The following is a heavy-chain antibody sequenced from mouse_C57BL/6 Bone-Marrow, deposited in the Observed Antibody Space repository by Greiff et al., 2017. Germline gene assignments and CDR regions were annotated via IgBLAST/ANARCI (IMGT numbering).Heavy chain of an antibody. D-gene: IGHD2-5*01. J-gene: IGHJ2*01. CDR3: ARFYYSNFYYFDY. CDR1: AYTSTSYW. CDR2: IDPNSGGP. Sequence: QFQLQHLGAELVKPGASVKLSCKASAYTSTSYWMHWVKQRPGRGLEWIGRIDPNSGGPTYNEKFKSKATLTVDKPSSTAYMQLSSLTSEDSAVYYCARFYYSNFYYFDYWGQGTTLTVAA. V-gene: IGHV1-72*01.